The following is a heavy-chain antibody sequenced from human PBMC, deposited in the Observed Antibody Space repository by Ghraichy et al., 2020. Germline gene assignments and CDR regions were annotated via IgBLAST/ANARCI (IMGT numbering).Heavy chain of an antibody. D-gene: IGHD3-16*01. V-gene: IGHV4-34*01. CDR1: GGSFSGYY. Sequence: SETLSLTCAVYGGSFSGYYWSWIRQPPGKGLEWIGEINHSGSTNYNPSLKSRVTISVDTSKNQFSLKLSSVTAADTAVYYCARGRGTEDYWGQGTLVTVSS. CDR3: ARGRGTEDY. CDR2: INHSGST. J-gene: IGHJ4*02.